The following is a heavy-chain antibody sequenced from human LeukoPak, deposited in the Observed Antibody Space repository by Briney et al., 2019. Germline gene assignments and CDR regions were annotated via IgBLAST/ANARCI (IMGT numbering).Heavy chain of an antibody. CDR1: GFTFDDYA. CDR2: ISWNSGSI. D-gene: IGHD3-22*01. CDR3: AKDLYDSSGFDY. Sequence: GRSLRLSCAASGFTFDDYAMHWVRQAPGKGLEWVSGISWNSGSIGYADSVKGRFTISRDNAKNSLYLQMNSLRAEDTVLYYCAKDLYDSSGFDYWGQGTLVTVSS. J-gene: IGHJ4*02. V-gene: IGHV3-9*01.